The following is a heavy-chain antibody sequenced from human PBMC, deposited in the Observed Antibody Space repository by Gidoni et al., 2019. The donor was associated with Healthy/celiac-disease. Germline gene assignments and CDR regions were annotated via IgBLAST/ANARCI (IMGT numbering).Heavy chain of an antibody. V-gene: IGHV3-30*18. D-gene: IGHD3-10*01. CDR3: AKGGVRGVIIYYYYGMDV. Sequence: QVQLVESGGGVVQPGRSLRLSCAASGCTFSSYGMHWVRQAPGKGLEWVAVISYDGSNKYYADSVKGRFTISRDNSKNTLYLQMNSLRAEDTAVYYCAKGGVRGVIIYYYYGMDVWGQGTTVTVSS. CDR1: GCTFSSYG. CDR2: ISYDGSNK. J-gene: IGHJ6*02.